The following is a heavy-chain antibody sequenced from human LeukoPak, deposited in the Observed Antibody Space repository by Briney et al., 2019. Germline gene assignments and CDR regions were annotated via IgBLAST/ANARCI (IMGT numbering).Heavy chain of an antibody. V-gene: IGHV3-23*01. J-gene: IGHJ4*02. Sequence: GGSLRLSCAASGFTFSSYAMSWVRQAPGKGLEWVSAISGSGGSTYYADSVKDRFTISRDNSKNTLYLQMNSLRAEDTAVYYCAKVYYYDSSGYYYFDYWGQGTLVTVSS. D-gene: IGHD3-22*01. CDR1: GFTFSSYA. CDR3: AKVYYYDSSGYYYFDY. CDR2: ISGSGGST.